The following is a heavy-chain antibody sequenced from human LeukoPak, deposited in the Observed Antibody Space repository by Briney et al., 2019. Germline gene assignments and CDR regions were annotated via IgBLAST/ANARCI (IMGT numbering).Heavy chain of an antibody. CDR1: GFTFSTCA. CDR3: AKDIYTSGNYYRADY. D-gene: IGHD3-10*01. Sequence: GGSLRLSCAASGFTFSTCAMSWVRQAPGKGLEWVSVISGTDGRTYYADSVKGRFTISRDNSKNTLYLQMNSLRAEDTAVYYCAKDIYTSGNYYRADYWGQGTLVTVSS. V-gene: IGHV3-23*01. CDR2: ISGTDGRT. J-gene: IGHJ4*02.